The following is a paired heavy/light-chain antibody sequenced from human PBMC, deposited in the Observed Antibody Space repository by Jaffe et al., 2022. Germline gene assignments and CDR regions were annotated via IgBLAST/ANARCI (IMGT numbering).Heavy chain of an antibody. V-gene: IGHV1-69*05. J-gene: IGHJ6*03. D-gene: IGHD6-19*01. Sequence: QVPLVQSGTEVKKPGSSVQVSCKTSGATFTSFAVSWLRQAPGQGLEWMGGIIPMFGKSTYAQKFQGRVTITTDESRTTSYMDLSSLRSEDTAVYFCARGPRPLTSGDLNFYYMDVWGRGTTVTVSS. CDR3: ARGPRPLTSGDLNFYYMDV. CDR1: GATFTSFA. CDR2: IIPMFGKS.
Light chain of an antibody. V-gene: IGKV3-20*01. CDR1: QSVNSDF. J-gene: IGKJ4*01. CDR2: GTS. Sequence: EVMLTQSPGTLSLSPGETATLSCRASQSVNSDFLAWYQHKPGQAPRVVIYGTSTRATGIPDRFSGSGSGTDFTLSISRLEPDDFAVYYCQLYGTSPPFGGGTKVEF. CDR3: QLYGTSPP.